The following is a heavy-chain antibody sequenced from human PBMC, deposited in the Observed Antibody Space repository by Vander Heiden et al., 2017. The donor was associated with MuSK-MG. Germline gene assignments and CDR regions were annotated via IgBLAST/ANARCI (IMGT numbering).Heavy chain of an antibody. CDR3: AKDRAVRGVTHFDY. CDR1: GFTFSSYA. V-gene: IGHV3-23*01. D-gene: IGHD3-10*01. J-gene: IGHJ4*02. Sequence: EVQLLESGGGLVQPGGSLRLSCAASGFTFSSYAMNWVRQAPGKGLEWVSSIIPSGGSTYYAASVKGRFAISRDNSKNTLYLQMNSLRAEDTALYYCAKDRAVRGVTHFDYWGQGTLGTVSS. CDR2: IIPSGGST.